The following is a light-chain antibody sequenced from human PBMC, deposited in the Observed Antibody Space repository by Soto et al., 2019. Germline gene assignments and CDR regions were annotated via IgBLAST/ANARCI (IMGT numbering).Light chain of an antibody. Sequence: EIVLTHSPATLSVPPWEIVTLSCRASQSVDINLAWYQQKPGQAPRLVIYGASTRATDMPGTFSGSGSGTEFTLTISSLQSEDFGVYYCQQYKNWPRTFGQGTKVDIK. CDR2: GAS. CDR3: QQYKNWPRT. V-gene: IGKV3-15*01. J-gene: IGKJ1*01. CDR1: QSVDIN.